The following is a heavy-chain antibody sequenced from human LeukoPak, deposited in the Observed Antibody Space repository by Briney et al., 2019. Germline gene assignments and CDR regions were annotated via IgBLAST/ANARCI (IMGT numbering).Heavy chain of an antibody. Sequence: PGGSLRLSCAASGFIFSQYSMNWVRQAPGKGLEWVANIKQDGSEKYYVDSVKGRFTISRDNAKNSLYLQMNSLRAEDTAVYYCASSGYSPVFGDYWGQGTLVTVSS. CDR1: GFIFSQYS. D-gene: IGHD3-22*01. CDR2: IKQDGSEK. J-gene: IGHJ4*02. CDR3: ASSGYSPVFGDY. V-gene: IGHV3-7*01.